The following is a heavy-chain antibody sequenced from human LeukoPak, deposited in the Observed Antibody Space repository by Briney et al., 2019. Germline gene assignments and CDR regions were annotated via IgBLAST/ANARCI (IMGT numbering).Heavy chain of an antibody. Sequence: SETLSLTCTVSGGSISNYYWSWIRQPPGKGLEWIGYIFYGGSVKYNPSLKSRVTISVDTSKNQFSLKLSSVTAADTAVFYCAMTYYDSSGYPDAFDIWGQGTMVTISS. CDR1: GGSISNYY. D-gene: IGHD3-22*01. J-gene: IGHJ3*02. CDR3: AMTYYDSSGYPDAFDI. CDR2: IFYGGSV. V-gene: IGHV4-59*12.